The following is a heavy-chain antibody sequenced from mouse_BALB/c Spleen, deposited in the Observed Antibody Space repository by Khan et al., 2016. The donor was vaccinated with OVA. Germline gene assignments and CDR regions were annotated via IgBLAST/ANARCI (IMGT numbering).Heavy chain of an antibody. J-gene: IGHJ4*01. CDR1: GFSLSRYN. Sequence: VELVESGPGLVAPSQSLSITCTVSGFSLSRYNVHWVRQPPGKGLEWLGMIWGGGGTDYTSALKSRLSISKDDSKGQVFLKMNSLQTDDTAMDYCTRAYYWYDGYYAMDYWGQGTSVTVSS. CDR2: IWGGGGT. V-gene: IGHV2-6-4*01. D-gene: IGHD2-14*01. CDR3: TRAYYWYDGYYAMDY.